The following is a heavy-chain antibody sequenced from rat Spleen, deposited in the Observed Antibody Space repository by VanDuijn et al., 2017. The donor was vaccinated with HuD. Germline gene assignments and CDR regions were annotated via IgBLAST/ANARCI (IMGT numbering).Heavy chain of an antibody. J-gene: IGHJ3*01. D-gene: IGHD4-3*01. CDR3: ATSHNSGYGFAY. CDR1: GYSITSNY. V-gene: IGHV3-1*01. Sequence: EVQLQESGPGLVKPSQSLSLTCSVTGYSITSNYWGWIRKFPGNKMEWMGYISYSDSTSYNPSLKSRISITKDTSKNQFFLQLNSVTTEDTATYYWATSHNSGYGFAYWGPGTLVTVSS. CDR2: ISYSDST.